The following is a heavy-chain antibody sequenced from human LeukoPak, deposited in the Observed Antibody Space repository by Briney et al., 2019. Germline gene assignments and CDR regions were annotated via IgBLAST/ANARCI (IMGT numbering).Heavy chain of an antibody. V-gene: IGHV1-18*01. Sequence: ASVKVSFKSSGYTFTSYGISWVRQAPGQGLEWMGWISAYNGNTNYAQKLQGRVTMTTDTSTSTAYMELRSLKSDDTAVYYCARVSLYSGSSGVDYWGQGTLVTVSS. CDR3: ARVSLYSGSSGVDY. CDR2: ISAYNGNT. D-gene: IGHD1-26*01. CDR1: GYTFTSYG. J-gene: IGHJ4*02.